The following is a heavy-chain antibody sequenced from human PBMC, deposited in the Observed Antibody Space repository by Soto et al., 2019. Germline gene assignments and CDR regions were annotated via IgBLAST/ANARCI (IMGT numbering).Heavy chain of an antibody. CDR3: ARMATFGSLNWFDP. D-gene: IGHD3-16*01. CDR1: GYTFTSYD. CDR2: INAGNGNT. V-gene: IGHV1-3*01. J-gene: IGHJ5*02. Sequence: VKVSCKASGYTFTSYDINWVRQAPGQRLEWTGWINAGNGNTKYSEKFQGRVTITRDTSASTAYLELSSLRSDDTAIYYCARMATFGSLNWFDPWGQGTLVTVS.